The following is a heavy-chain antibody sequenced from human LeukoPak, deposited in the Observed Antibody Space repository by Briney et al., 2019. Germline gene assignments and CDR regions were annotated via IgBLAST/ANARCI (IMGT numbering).Heavy chain of an antibody. CDR2: IYHSGNT. CDR1: GYSISSGYY. Sequence: SETLSLTCTVSGYSISSGYYWGWIRQPPGKGLEWIGNIYHSGNTYYNPSLKSRVTISVDRSKNQFSLKLSSVTAADTAVYYCARDPSYFDYMDVWGKGTTVTVSS. CDR3: ARDPSYFDYMDV. V-gene: IGHV4-38-2*02. J-gene: IGHJ6*03.